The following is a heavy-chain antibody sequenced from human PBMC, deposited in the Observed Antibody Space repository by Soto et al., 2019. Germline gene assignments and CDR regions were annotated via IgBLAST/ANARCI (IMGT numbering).Heavy chain of an antibody. CDR1: GFTFGSYG. CDR2: ISGSGVST. D-gene: IGHD6-19*01. V-gene: IGHV3-23*01. CDR3: ANDRRAAVASFDC. J-gene: IGHJ4*02. Sequence: EVQLLESGGGLVQPGGSLRLSCAASGFTFGSYGMAWVRQAPGKGLEWVSSISGSGVSTYYADSVQGRFTISRDNSKNTLFLQMNILRSEDTALYYCANDRRAAVASFDCWGQGALVTVSS.